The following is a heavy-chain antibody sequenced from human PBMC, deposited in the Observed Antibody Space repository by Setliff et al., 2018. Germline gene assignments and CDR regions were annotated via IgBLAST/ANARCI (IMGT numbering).Heavy chain of an antibody. J-gene: IGHJ3*02. CDR3: ARSEANGGHDPFDI. V-gene: IGHV3-33*01. CDR2: VWFDGSNK. D-gene: IGHD5-12*01. CDR1: GFTFSSYA. Sequence: PGGSLRLSCATSGFTFSSYAMHWVRQAPGKGLEWVAQVWFDGSNKYYADSVRGRFTISRDKSENTLYLQMNSLRAEDTAVYYCARSEANGGHDPFDIWGQGTMVTVSS.